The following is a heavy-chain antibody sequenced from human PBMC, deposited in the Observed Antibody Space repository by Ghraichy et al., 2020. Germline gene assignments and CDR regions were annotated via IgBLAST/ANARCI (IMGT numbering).Heavy chain of an antibody. D-gene: IGHD2-2*01. CDR3: ASRYCSSTSCHYMDV. CDR1: GFNFSTYG. J-gene: IGHJ6*03. V-gene: IGHV3-48*02. Sequence: GGSLRLSCAASGFNFSTYGMNWVRQAPGKGLEWISHISSHSDTFYADSVKGRFTISRDNAKDSLYLQMNSLRDEDTAVYYCASRYCSSTSCHYMDVWGKGTTVTVSS. CDR2: ISSHSDT.